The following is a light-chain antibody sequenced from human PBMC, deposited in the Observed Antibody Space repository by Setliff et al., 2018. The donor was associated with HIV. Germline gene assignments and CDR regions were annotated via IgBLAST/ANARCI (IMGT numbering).Light chain of an antibody. CDR2: EVR. V-gene: IGLV2-14*01. CDR3: SSYAITNTLP. J-gene: IGLJ1*01. Sequence: QSALTQPASVSGSPGQSITISYTGTSSDVGGYSHVSWYQQHPGKAPKLIIYEVRNRPSGVSNRFSGSKSGNTASLTISGLRAEDEADYYCSSYAITNTLPFGSGTKGTV. CDR1: SSDVGGYSH.